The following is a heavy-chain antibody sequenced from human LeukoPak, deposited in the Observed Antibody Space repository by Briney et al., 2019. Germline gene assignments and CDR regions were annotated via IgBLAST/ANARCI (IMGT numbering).Heavy chain of an antibody. Sequence: GGSLRLSCAASGFTFSSYGMHWVRQAPGKGLEWVAVIWYDGSNKYYADSVKGRFTISRDNSKNTLYLQMNSLRAEDTAVYYCARDRRDILTGYYRLDASDIWGQGTMVTVSS. D-gene: IGHD3-9*01. CDR1: GFTFSSYG. J-gene: IGHJ3*02. CDR2: IWYDGSNK. CDR3: ARDRRDILTGYYRLDASDI. V-gene: IGHV3-33*01.